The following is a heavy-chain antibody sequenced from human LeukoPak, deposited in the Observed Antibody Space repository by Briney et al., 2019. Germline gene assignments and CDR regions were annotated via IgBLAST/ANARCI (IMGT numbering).Heavy chain of an antibody. J-gene: IGHJ6*03. CDR2: ISSSGSTI. CDR1: GFAFSDYY. V-gene: IGHV3-11*04. Sequence: GGSLRLSCAASGFAFSDYYMSWIRQAPGKGLEWVSYISSSGSTIYYADSVKGRFTISRDNAKNSLYLQMNSLRAEDTAVYYCARGPGELSYYYYMDVWGKGTTVTVSS. CDR3: ARGPGELSYYYYMDV. D-gene: IGHD3-10*01.